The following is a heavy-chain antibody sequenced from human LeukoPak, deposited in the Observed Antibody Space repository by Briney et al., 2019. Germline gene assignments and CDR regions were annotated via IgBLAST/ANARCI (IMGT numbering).Heavy chain of an antibody. CDR1: GGTFSSYA. CDR2: IITILGIA. CDR3: ARESYSGNPYFDY. V-gene: IGHV1-69*04. Sequence: SVKVSCKASGGTFSSYAISWVRQAPGQGREWMGRIITILGIANYAQKFQGRVTITADKSTSTAYMELSSLRSEDTAMYYCARESYSGNPYFDYWGQGTLVTVSS. D-gene: IGHD4-23*01. J-gene: IGHJ4*02.